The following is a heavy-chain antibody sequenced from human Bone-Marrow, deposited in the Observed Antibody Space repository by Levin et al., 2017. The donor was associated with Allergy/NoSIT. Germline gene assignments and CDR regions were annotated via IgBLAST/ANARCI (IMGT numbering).Heavy chain of an antibody. CDR2: MSYAGNTK. V-gene: IGHV3-30*03. Sequence: QAGGSLRLSCAASGFTFSSYGIHWVRQAPGKGLEWVAAMSYAGNTKYYADSVKGRFSISRDNSKNTLYLQMNSLRAEDTAVYYCARGYSGYDYAFDIWGQGTMVTVSS. CDR1: GFTFSSYG. CDR3: ARGYSGYDYAFDI. J-gene: IGHJ3*02. D-gene: IGHD5-12*01.